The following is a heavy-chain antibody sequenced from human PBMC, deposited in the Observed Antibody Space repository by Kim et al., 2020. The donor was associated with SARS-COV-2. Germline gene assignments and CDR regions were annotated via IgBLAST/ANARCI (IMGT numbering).Heavy chain of an antibody. J-gene: IGHJ6*02. CDR2: IIPIFGTA. D-gene: IGHD4-17*01. Sequence: SVKVSCKASGGTFSSYAISWVRQAPGQGLEWMGGIIPIFGTANYAQKFQGRVTITADESTSTAYMELSSLRSEDTAVYYCTVTNLGYYYYGMDVWGQGTTVTVSS. V-gene: IGHV1-69*13. CDR3: TVTNLGYYYYGMDV. CDR1: GGTFSSYA.